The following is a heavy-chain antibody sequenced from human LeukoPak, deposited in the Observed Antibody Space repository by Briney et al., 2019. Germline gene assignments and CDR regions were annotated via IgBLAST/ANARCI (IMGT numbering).Heavy chain of an antibody. J-gene: IGHJ3*02. V-gene: IGHV3-30*04. CDR2: ISYDGSNK. Sequence: GGSLRLSCAASGFTFSSYAMHWVRQAPGKGLERVAVISYDGSNKYYADSVKGRFTIYRDNSKNTLYLQMNSLRAEDTAVYYCARDLRDHAFDIWGQGKMVTVSS. CDR3: ARDLRDHAFDI. CDR1: GFTFSSYA.